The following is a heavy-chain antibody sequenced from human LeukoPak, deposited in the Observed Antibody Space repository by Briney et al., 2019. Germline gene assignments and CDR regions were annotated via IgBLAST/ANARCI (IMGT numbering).Heavy chain of an antibody. D-gene: IGHD3-22*01. CDR1: GFTFSSYA. CDR3: ARDWNYYDSSGLLDY. V-gene: IGHV3-30-3*01. CDR2: ISYDGSNK. Sequence: GGSLRLSCAASGFTFSSYAMHWVRRAPGKGLEWVAVISYDGSNKYYADSVKGRFTISRDNSKNTLYLQMNSLRAEDTAVYYCARDWNYYDSSGLLDYWGQGTLVTVSS. J-gene: IGHJ4*02.